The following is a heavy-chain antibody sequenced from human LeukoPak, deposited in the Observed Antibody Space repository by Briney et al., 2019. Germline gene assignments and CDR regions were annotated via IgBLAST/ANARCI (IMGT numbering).Heavy chain of an antibody. CDR3: ARDPTGGRNSYGYFDY. J-gene: IGHJ4*02. V-gene: IGHV1-18*01. CDR2: ISAYNGNT. Sequence: SVKVCCKASGYTFTSYGISWVRQAPGQGLEWMGWISAYNGNTNYAQKLQGRVTMTTDTSTSTAYVELRSLRSDDTAVYYCARDPTGGRNSYGYFDYWGQGTLVTVSS. CDR1: GYTFTSYG. D-gene: IGHD5-18*01.